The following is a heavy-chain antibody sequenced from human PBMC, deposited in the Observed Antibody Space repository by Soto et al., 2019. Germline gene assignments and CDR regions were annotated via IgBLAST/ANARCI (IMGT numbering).Heavy chain of an antibody. Sequence: ASVKVSSKASGRTFSSYAISWVRQAPGQGLEWMGGIIPIFGTANYAQKFQGRVTITADESTSTAYMELSSLRSEDMAVYYCARGSRFLEWSPWYYGMDVWGQGTTVTVSS. V-gene: IGHV1-69*13. J-gene: IGHJ6*02. CDR2: IIPIFGTA. CDR1: GRTFSSYA. CDR3: ARGSRFLEWSPWYYGMDV. D-gene: IGHD3-3*01.